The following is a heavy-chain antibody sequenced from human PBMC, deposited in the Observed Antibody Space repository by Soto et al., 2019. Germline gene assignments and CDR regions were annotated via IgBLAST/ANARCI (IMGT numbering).Heavy chain of an antibody. Sequence: PSETLSLTCTVSGGSISSGDYYWSWIRQPPGKGLEWIGYIFYSGNTYYNPSLKSRVTISVDTSKNQFSLKLSSVTAADTAVYYCARPNYAYYYGMDVWGQGTTGTSP. D-gene: IGHD1-7*01. CDR1: GGSISSGDYY. J-gene: IGHJ6*02. CDR3: ARPNYAYYYGMDV. V-gene: IGHV4-30-4*01. CDR2: IFYSGNT.